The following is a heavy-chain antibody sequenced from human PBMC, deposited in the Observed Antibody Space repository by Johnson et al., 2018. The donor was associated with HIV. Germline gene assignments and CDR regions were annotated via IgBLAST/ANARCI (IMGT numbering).Heavy chain of an antibody. Sequence: VQLVESGGGLVQPGGSLRLSCAASGFTFSSYWMHWVRQAPGKGMVWVGRIKSKTDGGTTDYAAPVKGRFTISRDDSKNTLYLQMNSRKTEDTAVYYCTTDWYSSSWYGALDAFDIWGQGTMVTVSS. CDR1: GFTFSSYW. D-gene: IGHD6-13*01. CDR3: TTDWYSSSWYGALDAFDI. V-gene: IGHV3-15*01. J-gene: IGHJ3*02. CDR2: IKSKTDGGTT.